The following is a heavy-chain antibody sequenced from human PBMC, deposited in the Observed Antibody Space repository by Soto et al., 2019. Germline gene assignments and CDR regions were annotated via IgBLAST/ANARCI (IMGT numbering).Heavy chain of an antibody. CDR2: THYSGSS. CDR3: ARDKAGTTLNYYFGMDV. Sequence: PSETLSLTCTVSGGSISGYFWSWIRQPPGKGLEWIGYTHYSGSSNYNPSLKTRVTTSVDTSKNQFSLKLISVTSADTALYFCARDKAGTTLNYYFGMDVWGQGTTVTVSS. J-gene: IGHJ6*02. D-gene: IGHD1-7*01. CDR1: GGSISGYF. V-gene: IGHV4-59*01.